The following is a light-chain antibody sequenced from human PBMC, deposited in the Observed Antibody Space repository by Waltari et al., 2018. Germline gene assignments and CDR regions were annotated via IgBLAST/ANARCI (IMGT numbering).Light chain of an antibody. CDR3: QHYVSLPVT. J-gene: IGKJ1*01. V-gene: IGKV3-20*01. Sequence: EVVLTQSPGTLSLSPGERATLSCRASQSVSGALAWYQQNPGQAPRLLIYGAANRATGIQDRFSGRGYGKDFSLIISRLEPEDFAVYYCQHYVSLPVTFGQGTKVEIK. CDR2: GAA. CDR1: QSVSGA.